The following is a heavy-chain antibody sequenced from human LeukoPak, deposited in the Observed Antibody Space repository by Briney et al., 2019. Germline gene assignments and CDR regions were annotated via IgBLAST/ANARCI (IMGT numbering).Heavy chain of an antibody. V-gene: IGHV3-21*01. D-gene: IGHD5-18*01. CDR2: ISSSSSYI. Sequence: PGGSLRLSCAASRFTFSSYSMNWVRQAPGKGLEWVSSISSSSSYIYYADSVKGRFTISRDNAKNSLYLQMNSLRVEDTAVYYCAKDHLQLWPTHDAFDIWGQGTMVTVSS. CDR1: RFTFSSYS. J-gene: IGHJ3*02. CDR3: AKDHLQLWPTHDAFDI.